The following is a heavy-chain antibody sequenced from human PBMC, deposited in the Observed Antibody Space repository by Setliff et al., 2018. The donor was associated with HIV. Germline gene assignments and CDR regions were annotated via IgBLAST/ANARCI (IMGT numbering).Heavy chain of an antibody. D-gene: IGHD6-6*01. Sequence: ASVKVSCKASGYRFSSYDISWVRQAPGQGLEWMGWISPYNGNTNHAQNFQGRVIMTTDTSTSTAYMELRGLRSDDTAVYYCARDKFEQFVRGGGGLDIWGQGTMVTVSS. V-gene: IGHV1-18*01. CDR3: ARDKFEQFVRGGGGLDI. J-gene: IGHJ3*02. CDR1: GYRFSSYD. CDR2: ISPYNGNT.